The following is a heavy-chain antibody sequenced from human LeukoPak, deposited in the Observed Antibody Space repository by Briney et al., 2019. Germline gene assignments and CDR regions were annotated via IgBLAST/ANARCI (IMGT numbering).Heavy chain of an antibody. CDR1: GGTFSSYA. CDR2: IIPIFGTA. J-gene: IGHJ4*02. V-gene: IGHV1-69*13. D-gene: IGHD2-15*01. Sequence: SVKVSCKASGGTFSSYAISWVRQAPGQGLEWMGGIIPIFGTANYAQKFQGRVTITADESTSTAYMELSSLRSEDTAVYYCARAEYKIGYCSGGSCYSYFDYWGQGTLVTVSS. CDR3: ARAEYKIGYCSGGSCYSYFDY.